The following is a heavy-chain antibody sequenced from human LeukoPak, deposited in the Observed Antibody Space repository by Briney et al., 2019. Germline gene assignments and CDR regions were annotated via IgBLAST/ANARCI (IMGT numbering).Heavy chain of an antibody. Sequence: GGSLRLSCAASGFTFSSYGMHWVRQAPGKGLEWLAVIWYDGSNKYYADSVKGRFTIPRDNSKNTVYLQMNSLRGEDTAVYYCARGEPRGGSVGATGSYWGQGTLVTVSS. J-gene: IGHJ4*02. CDR1: GFTFSSYG. CDR2: IWYDGSNK. V-gene: IGHV3-33*01. CDR3: ARGEPRGGSVGATGSY. D-gene: IGHD1-26*01.